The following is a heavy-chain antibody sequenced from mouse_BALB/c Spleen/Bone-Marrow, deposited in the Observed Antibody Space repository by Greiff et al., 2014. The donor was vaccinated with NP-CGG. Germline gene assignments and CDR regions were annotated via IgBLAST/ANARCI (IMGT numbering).Heavy chain of an antibody. Sequence: VQLQQSGADLVRSGASVKLSCTASGFNIKDYYMHWVKQRPEQGLEWIGWIDPENGDTEYAPKFQGKATMTADTSSNTAYLQLSSLTSEDTAVYYCNARGDYDFDYFDYWGQGTTLTVSS. CDR3: NARGDYDFDYFDY. D-gene: IGHD2-4*01. CDR1: GFNIKDYY. J-gene: IGHJ2*01. CDR2: IDPENGDT. V-gene: IGHV14-4*02.